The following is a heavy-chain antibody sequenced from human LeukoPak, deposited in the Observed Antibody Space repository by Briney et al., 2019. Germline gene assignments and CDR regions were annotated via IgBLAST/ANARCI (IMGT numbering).Heavy chain of an antibody. CDR2: INPSAGST. Sequence: ASVKVSCKASGYTFTTYYVYWVRQAPGQGLEWMGIINPSAGSTSYAQKFQGRVTMTRDTSTSTVYMELSSLRSEDTAVCYCARGISMIVVENWFDPWGQGTLVTVSS. D-gene: IGHD3-22*01. CDR3: ARGISMIVVENWFDP. J-gene: IGHJ5*02. V-gene: IGHV1-46*03. CDR1: GYTFTTYY.